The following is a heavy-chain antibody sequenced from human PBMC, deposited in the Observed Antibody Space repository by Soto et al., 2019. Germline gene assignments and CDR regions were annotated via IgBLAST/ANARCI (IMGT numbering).Heavy chain of an antibody. J-gene: IGHJ5*02. D-gene: IGHD1-26*01. CDR3: ARRNELSGSYGPGPRYNWFDP. Sequence: SETLSLTCTVSGASVSSGYWSWIRQPPGKGLEWFGYMYYGGSTNYNPSLKSRATTSVDTSKNQFSLKLSSVTAADTAVYYCARRNELSGSYGPGPRYNWFDPWGQGTLVTVSS. CDR2: MYYGGST. V-gene: IGHV4-59*08. CDR1: GASVSSGY.